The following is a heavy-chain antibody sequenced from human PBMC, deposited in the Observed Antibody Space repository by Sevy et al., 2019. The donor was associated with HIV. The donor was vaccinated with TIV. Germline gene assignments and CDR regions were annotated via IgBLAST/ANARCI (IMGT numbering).Heavy chain of an antibody. CDR3: ARHPANSNEFEY. V-gene: IGHV4-39*01. D-gene: IGHD2-21*01. CDR1: GCSIISSTYY. Sequence: SETLSLTCTVSGCSIISSTYYWDWIRQPPGKGLGWIGNIHHTGKTYYIPSLRSRATMSVDTSKNQFSLNLISVTAADTAVYYCARHPANSNEFEYWGRGTLVTVSS. J-gene: IGHJ4*02. CDR2: IHHTGKT.